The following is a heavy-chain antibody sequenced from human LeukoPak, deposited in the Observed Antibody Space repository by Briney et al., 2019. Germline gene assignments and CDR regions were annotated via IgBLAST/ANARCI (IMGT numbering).Heavy chain of an antibody. V-gene: IGHV4-39*01. D-gene: IGHD3-22*01. CDR3: AKRNYYDRLIWFDP. CDR2: IYYSGST. Sequence: SETLSLTCTVSGGSISSGSYYWGWIRQPPGKGLEWIGSIYYSGSTYYNPSLKSRVTISVDTSKNQFSLKLSSVTAADTAVYYCAKRNYYDRLIWFDPWGQGTLVTVSS. J-gene: IGHJ5*02. CDR1: GGSISSGSYY.